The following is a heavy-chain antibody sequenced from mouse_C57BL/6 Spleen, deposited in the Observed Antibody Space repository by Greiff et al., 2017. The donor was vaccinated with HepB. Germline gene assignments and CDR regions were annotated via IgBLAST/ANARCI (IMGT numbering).Heavy chain of an antibody. CDR2: IDPETGGT. Sequence: VQLQQSGAELVRPGASVTLSCKASGYTFTDYEMHWVKQTPVHGLEWIGAIDPETGGTAYNQKFKGKAILTADKSSSTAYMELRSLTSEDSAVYYGTSDYGGSYGWYFDVWGTGTTVTVSS. CDR3: TSDYGGSYGWYFDV. V-gene: IGHV1-15*01. J-gene: IGHJ1*03. D-gene: IGHD1-1*01. CDR1: GYTFTDYE.